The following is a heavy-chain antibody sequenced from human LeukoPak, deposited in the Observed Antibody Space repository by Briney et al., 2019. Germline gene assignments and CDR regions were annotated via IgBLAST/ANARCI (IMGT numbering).Heavy chain of an antibody. CDR3: ARDIRENWSSYYYYYGMDV. CDR1: GFTFSDYY. Sequence: GGSLRLSCAASGFTFSDYYMSWIRQAPGKGLEWVSYISSSGSTIYYADSVKGRFTISRDNAKNSLYLQMNSLRAEDTAVYYCARDIRENWSSYYYYYGMDVWGQGTTVTVSS. D-gene: IGHD1-1*01. V-gene: IGHV3-11*01. J-gene: IGHJ6*02. CDR2: ISSSGSTI.